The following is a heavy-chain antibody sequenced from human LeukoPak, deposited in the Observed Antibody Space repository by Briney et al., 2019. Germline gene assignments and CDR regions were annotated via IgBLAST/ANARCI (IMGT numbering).Heavy chain of an antibody. J-gene: IGHJ3*02. CDR3: ASQPGYGDAFDI. V-gene: IGHV1-69*01. Sequence: SVKVSCKASGGTFSSYAISWVRQAPGQGLEWMGGIIPIFGTANYAQKFQGRVTITADESTSTAYMELSSLRSEDTAVCYCASQPGYGDAFDIWGQGTMVTVSS. CDR1: GGTFSSYA. D-gene: IGHD6-13*01. CDR2: IIPIFGTA.